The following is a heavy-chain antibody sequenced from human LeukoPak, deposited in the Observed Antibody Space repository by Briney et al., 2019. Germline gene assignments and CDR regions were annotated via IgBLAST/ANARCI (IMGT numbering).Heavy chain of an antibody. CDR2: INIGGST. V-gene: IGHV4-4*07. Sequence: SETLSLTCTVSGGSISSDYWSWIRQPAGKGLEWIGRINIGGSTNYNPSLKSRVTMPVDTSKNQFSLKLSSVTAADTAVYYCAREKSSWSGLDAFDIWGQGTMVTVSS. D-gene: IGHD6-13*01. CDR1: GGSISSDY. CDR3: AREKSSWSGLDAFDI. J-gene: IGHJ3*02.